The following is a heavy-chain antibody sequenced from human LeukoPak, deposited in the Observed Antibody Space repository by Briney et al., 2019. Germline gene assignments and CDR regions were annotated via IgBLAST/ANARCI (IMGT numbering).Heavy chain of an antibody. Sequence: GGSLRLSCAASGFTFSNYALHWVRQAPGKGLEWVTVISYDGSNKYYADSVRGRFTISRDNSKNTLYLQMNSLRAEDTAVYYCARGYSYGLVYFDYWGQGTLVTVSS. J-gene: IGHJ4*02. V-gene: IGHV3-30*04. CDR3: ARGYSYGLVYFDY. D-gene: IGHD5-18*01. CDR1: GFTFSNYA. CDR2: ISYDGSNK.